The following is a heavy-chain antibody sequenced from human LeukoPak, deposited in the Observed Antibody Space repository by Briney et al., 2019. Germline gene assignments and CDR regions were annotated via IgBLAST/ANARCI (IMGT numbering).Heavy chain of an antibody. V-gene: IGHV5-51*01. D-gene: IGHD6-13*01. J-gene: IGHJ6*03. Sequence: HGESLKISCKGSGYGFTSYWIGWVRQMPGKGLEWMGIIYPGDSDTRYSPSFQGQVTISGDKSISTAYLQWSSLKASDTAMYYCARGIIAAAGHYYYYYMDVWGKGTTVTVSS. CDR3: ARGIIAAAGHYYYYYMDV. CDR1: GYGFTSYW. CDR2: IYPGDSDT.